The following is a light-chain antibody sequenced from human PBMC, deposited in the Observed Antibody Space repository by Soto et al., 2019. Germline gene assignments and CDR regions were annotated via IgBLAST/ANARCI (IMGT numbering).Light chain of an antibody. CDR3: QQYYSAPIT. V-gene: IGKV4-1*01. Sequence: DIVMTQSPDSLAVSLGERATINCKSIQSVLSSSNNRNYLVWYQKKPGQPPKRLIYWASTRESGVPDRFSGSGSGTDFTLTISSLQAEDVAVYYCQQYYSAPITFGQGTRLEIK. CDR2: WAS. CDR1: QSVLSSSNNRNY. J-gene: IGKJ5*01.